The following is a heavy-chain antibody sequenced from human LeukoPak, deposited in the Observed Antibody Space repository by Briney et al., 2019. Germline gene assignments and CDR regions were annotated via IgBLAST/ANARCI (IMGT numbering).Heavy chain of an antibody. CDR1: GFTFSSYG. CDR3: AKEQYCSGGSCYSSYYYYGMDV. Sequence: GRSLRLSCAASGFTFSSYGMHWVRQAPGKGLEWVAVISYDGSNKYYADSVKGRFTISRDNSKNTLYLQMNSLRAEDTAVYYCAKEQYCSGGSCYSSYYYYGMDVWGQGTTVTVSS. D-gene: IGHD2-15*01. V-gene: IGHV3-30*18. CDR2: ISYDGSNK. J-gene: IGHJ6*02.